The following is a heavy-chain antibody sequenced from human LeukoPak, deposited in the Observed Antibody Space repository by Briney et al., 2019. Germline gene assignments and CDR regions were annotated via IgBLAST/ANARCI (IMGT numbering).Heavy chain of an antibody. Sequence: PGGSLRLSCAASGLTVSSNYMSWVRQAPGKGLEWVSVYSGGSTYYADSVKGRFTISRDKSKNTLYLQMNSLRAEDTAVYYCARTKYYYYNMDVWGKGTTVTVSS. D-gene: IGHD2-8*01. CDR2: YSGGST. V-gene: IGHV3-53*01. CDR3: ARTKYYYYNMDV. J-gene: IGHJ6*03. CDR1: GLTVSSNY.